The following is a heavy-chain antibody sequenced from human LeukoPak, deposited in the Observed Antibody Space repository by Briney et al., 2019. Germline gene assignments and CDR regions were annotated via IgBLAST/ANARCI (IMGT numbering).Heavy chain of an antibody. CDR2: ISSRSSTI. Sequence: GGSLRLSCAASGFTINTYTMNWVRQAPGKGLEWVSYISSRSSTIYYADSVKGRFTISRDNAKNSLYLQMNSLRDEDTAVYYCARDPMLGYCSSTSCYRDYYYGMDVWGQGTTVTVSS. D-gene: IGHD2-2*02. J-gene: IGHJ6*02. CDR1: GFTINTYT. V-gene: IGHV3-48*02. CDR3: ARDPMLGYCSSTSCYRDYYYGMDV.